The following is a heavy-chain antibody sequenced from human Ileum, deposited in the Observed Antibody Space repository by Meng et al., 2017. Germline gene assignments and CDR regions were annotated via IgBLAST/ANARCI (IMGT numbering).Heavy chain of an antibody. J-gene: IGHJ5*02. Sequence: EGEVVESGGGLVRPGGSLRLSCAASGFTFSSYWMHWVRRVPGKGLVWVARINTDGSDTRYADSVKGRFTISRDNAQNMVYLQMNSLRAEDTAVYYCARDKPHNWFDPWGQGTLVTVSS. V-gene: IGHV3-74*01. CDR1: GFTFSSYW. CDR2: INTDGSDT. CDR3: ARDKPHNWFDP.